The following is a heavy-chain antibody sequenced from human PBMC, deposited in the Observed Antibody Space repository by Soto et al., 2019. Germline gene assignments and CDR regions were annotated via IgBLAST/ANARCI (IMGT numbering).Heavy chain of an antibody. CDR2: ISVSGNII. CDR1: GFTFSTYE. J-gene: IGHJ4*02. Sequence: GGSLRLSCAASGFTFSTYEFNWVRQAPGRGLEWISYISVSGNIIKYADSVKGRFTISRDNAENSLHLHMSSLRVDDTAVYFCVRDTMRASAAASVDYWGQGTQVTVSS. CDR3: VRDTMRASAAASVDY. D-gene: IGHD6-13*01. V-gene: IGHV3-48*03.